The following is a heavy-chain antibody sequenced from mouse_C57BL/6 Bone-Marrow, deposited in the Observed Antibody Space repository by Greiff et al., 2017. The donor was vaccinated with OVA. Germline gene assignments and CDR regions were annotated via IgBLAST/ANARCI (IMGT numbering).Heavy chain of an antibody. CDR2: IDPSDSET. V-gene: IGHV1-52*01. Sequence: QVQLKQPGAELVRPGSSVKLSCKASGYTFTSYWMHWVKQRPIQGLEWIGNIDPSDSETHYNQKFKDKATLTVDKSSSTAYMQLSSLTSEDSAVYYCARRRNYDYDDAMDYWGQGTSVTVSS. J-gene: IGHJ4*01. D-gene: IGHD2-4*01. CDR3: ARRRNYDYDDAMDY. CDR1: GYTFTSYW.